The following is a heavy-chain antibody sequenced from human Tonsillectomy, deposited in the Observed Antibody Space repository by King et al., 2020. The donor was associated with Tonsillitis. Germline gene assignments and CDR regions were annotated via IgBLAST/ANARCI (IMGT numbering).Heavy chain of an antibody. CDR1: GFSFNTYD. J-gene: IGHJ4*02. CDR3: AGVPGMIRGVNFDY. CDR2: ISSSMRYI. Sequence: VQLVESGGGLVKPGGSLRLSCAASGFSFNTYDMNWVREAPGKGLEWVSCISSSMRYIYYADSVKGRFTISRDNAKNSLYLQMNSLRVEDTAVYYCAGVPGMIRGVNFDYWGQGTLVTVSS. V-gene: IGHV3-21*01. D-gene: IGHD3-10*01.